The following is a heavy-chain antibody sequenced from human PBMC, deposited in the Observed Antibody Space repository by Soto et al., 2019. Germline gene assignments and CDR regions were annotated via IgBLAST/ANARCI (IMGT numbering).Heavy chain of an antibody. V-gene: IGHV3-74*01. CDR2: INFDGSST. Sequence: EVQLVESGGGLVQPGGSLRLSCAASGFSFSSYWMHWVRQAPGKGLVWVSRINFDGSSTSYAESVKGRFTISRDNAKSTLYLQMNSLRAEDTAVYYCARETHCGPDFWGQGTLVTVSS. CDR1: GFSFSSYW. J-gene: IGHJ4*02. CDR3: ARETHCGPDF. D-gene: IGHD2-21*01.